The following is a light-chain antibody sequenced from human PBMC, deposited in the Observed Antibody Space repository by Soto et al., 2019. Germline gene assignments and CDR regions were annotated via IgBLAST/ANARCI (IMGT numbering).Light chain of an antibody. CDR2: AAS. CDR1: QSISNY. Sequence: PITQSPATLSASVGDRVTRSCRASQSISNYLNWYQQKPGKAPKILIYAASSLQSGVPSRFSGSGSGTDFTLTISSLQPEDFATYYCQQLHGYPITFGQGTRLEIK. V-gene: IGKV1-39*01. CDR3: QQLHGYPIT. J-gene: IGKJ5*01.